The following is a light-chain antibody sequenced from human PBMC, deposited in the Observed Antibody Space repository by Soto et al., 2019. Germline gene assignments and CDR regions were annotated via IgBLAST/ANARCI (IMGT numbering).Light chain of an antibody. CDR2: AAS. V-gene: IGKV1-39*01. Sequence: DIQMTQSPSSLSASVGDRVTITCRASQSIRSYLNWYQQKPGKAPNLLIYAASSLQSGVPSRFSGSGSGTDFTLTISSLQPEDFATYYCQQSYSIPYTFGQGTKLEIK. J-gene: IGKJ2*01. CDR1: QSIRSY. CDR3: QQSYSIPYT.